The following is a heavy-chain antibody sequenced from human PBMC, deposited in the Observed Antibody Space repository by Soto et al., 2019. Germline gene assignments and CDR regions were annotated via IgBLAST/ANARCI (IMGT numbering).Heavy chain of an antibody. CDR2: IIPIFGTA. CDR3: AREGGTIFGVVTSLSGHCYYGMDV. V-gene: IGHV1-69*13. J-gene: IGHJ6*02. CDR1: GGTFSSYA. D-gene: IGHD3-3*01. Sequence: SVKVSCKASGGTFSSYAISWVRQAPGQGLEWMGGIIPIFGTANYAQKFQGRVTITADESTSTAYMEPSSLRSEDTAVYYCAREGGTIFGVVTSLSGHCYYGMDVWGQGTTVTVSS.